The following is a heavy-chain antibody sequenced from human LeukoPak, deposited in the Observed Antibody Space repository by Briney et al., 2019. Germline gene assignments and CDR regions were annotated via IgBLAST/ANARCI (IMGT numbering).Heavy chain of an antibody. Sequence: PGGSLRLSCAASGFTFSSYWMSWVRQAPGKGLEWVANIKQDGSEKYYVDSVKGRFTISRDNAKNSLYLQMNSLRAEDTAVYYCARDPRRGVGFVGATFDYWGQGTLVSVSS. CDR1: GFTFSSYW. CDR2: IKQDGSEK. D-gene: IGHD1-26*01. CDR3: ARDPRRGVGFVGATFDY. V-gene: IGHV3-7*01. J-gene: IGHJ4*02.